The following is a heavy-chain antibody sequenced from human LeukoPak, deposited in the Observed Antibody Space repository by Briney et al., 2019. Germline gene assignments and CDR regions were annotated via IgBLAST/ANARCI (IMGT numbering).Heavy chain of an antibody. CDR3: ARELSSSGYYFDS. Sequence: GGSLRLSCEASGFSLTNYGMDWVRQAPGKGLEWVPSISSSSAYIYYADSVRGRFTISRDNAKNSLYLQMNSLRAEDTAVYYCARELSSSGYYFDSWGQGNLVTVSS. CDR2: ISSSSAYI. V-gene: IGHV3-21*01. J-gene: IGHJ4*02. D-gene: IGHD5-18*01. CDR1: GFSLTNYG.